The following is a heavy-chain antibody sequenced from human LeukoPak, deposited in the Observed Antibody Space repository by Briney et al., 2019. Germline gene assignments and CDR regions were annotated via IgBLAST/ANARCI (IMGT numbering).Heavy chain of an antibody. CDR2: IEQDGSEK. CDR1: GFTFSSYW. J-gene: IGHJ4*02. D-gene: IGHD3-22*01. Sequence: GGSLRLSCAASGFTFSSYWMSWVRQAPGKGLEWVANIEQDGSEKYYVDSVKGRFTISRDNAKNSLYLQMNSLRAEDTAVYYCARRRYYYDSSGYLGYFDYWGQGTLVTVSS. V-gene: IGHV3-7*01. CDR3: ARRRYYYDSSGYLGYFDY.